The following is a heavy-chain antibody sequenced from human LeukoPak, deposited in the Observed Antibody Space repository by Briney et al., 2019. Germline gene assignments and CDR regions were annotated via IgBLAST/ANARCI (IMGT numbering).Heavy chain of an antibody. CDR2: MNPNSGNT. CDR3: ARGQSTRSMIVVRVYYFDY. D-gene: IGHD3-22*01. V-gene: IGHV1-8*02. Sequence: ASVKVSCKASGYTFTSYYMHWVRQAPGQGLEWMGWMNPNSGNTGYAQKFQGRVTMTRNTSISTAYMELSSLRSEDTAVYYCARGQSTRSMIVVRVYYFDYWGQGTLVTVSS. CDR1: GYTFTSYY. J-gene: IGHJ4*02.